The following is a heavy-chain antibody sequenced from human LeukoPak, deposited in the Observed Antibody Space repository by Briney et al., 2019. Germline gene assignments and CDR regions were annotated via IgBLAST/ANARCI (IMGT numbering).Heavy chain of an antibody. Sequence: GRSLRLSCSASGXTFSIYEMNWVRQAPGKGLEWVSYISSSGSTIYYADSVKGRFTISRDNAKNSLYLQMNSLRGEDTAIYYCARDGDSYGYGIDYWGQGTLVTVSP. J-gene: IGHJ4*02. CDR2: ISSSGSTI. CDR1: GXTFSIYE. CDR3: ARDGDSYGYGIDY. V-gene: IGHV3-48*03. D-gene: IGHD5-18*01.